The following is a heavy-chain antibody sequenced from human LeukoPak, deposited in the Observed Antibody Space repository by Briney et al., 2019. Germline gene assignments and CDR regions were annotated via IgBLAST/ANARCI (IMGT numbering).Heavy chain of an antibody. CDR2: ISSGSSYI. J-gene: IGHJ6*02. Sequence: KTGGSLRLSCAASGFTFNSYSMNWVRQAPGKGLEWVSSISSGSSYIYYADSVKGRFTISRDNAKNSLYLQMNSLRAEDTAVYYCARPYGDYYYYGMDVWGQGTTVTVSS. CDR1: GFTFNSYS. D-gene: IGHD4-17*01. V-gene: IGHV3-21*01. CDR3: ARPYGDYYYYGMDV.